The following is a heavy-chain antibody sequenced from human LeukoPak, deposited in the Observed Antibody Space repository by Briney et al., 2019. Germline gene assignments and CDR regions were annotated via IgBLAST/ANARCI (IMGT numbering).Heavy chain of an antibody. D-gene: IGHD2-8*01. Sequence: AAVKVSSKASVYTFTSYEINWVRQATGQGREWMGWMNPNSGNTGYAQKFQGRVTMTRNTSISTAYMELSSLRSEDTAVYYCARNGPSADDAFDIWGQGTMVTVSS. J-gene: IGHJ3*02. CDR3: ARNGPSADDAFDI. CDR2: MNPNSGNT. CDR1: VYTFTSYE. V-gene: IGHV1-8*01.